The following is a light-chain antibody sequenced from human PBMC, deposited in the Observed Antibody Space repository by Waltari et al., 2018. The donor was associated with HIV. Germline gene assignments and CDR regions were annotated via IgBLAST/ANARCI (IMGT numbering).Light chain of an antibody. J-gene: IGLJ1*01. CDR3: EAWDDSLDGYV. CDR1: SSNIERNT. V-gene: IGLV1-44*01. CDR2: SSN. Sequence: QSVLTQPPSASGTPGQRVTISCSGSSSNIERNTVNWYQQFPGTTPKVVIYSSNQRPSVVPDRFSGARSGTSASLAISGLQSEDEAHYYCEAWDDSLDGYVFGPGTEVTVL.